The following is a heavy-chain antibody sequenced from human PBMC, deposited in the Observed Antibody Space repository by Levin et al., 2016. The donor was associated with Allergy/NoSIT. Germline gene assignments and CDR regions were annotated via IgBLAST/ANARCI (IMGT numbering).Heavy chain of an antibody. CDR3: AKNLEPSVGVGNWFDS. CDR2: ISASSSSI. CDR1: GILFDNYS. V-gene: IGHV3-21*04. D-gene: IGHD1-26*01. J-gene: IGHJ5*01. Sequence: GESLKISCAASGILFDNYSMNWVRQAPGKGLEWVAFISASSSSIYYADSVKGRFTISRDNANDSLYLQMNSLRVEDTAVYYCAKNLEPSVGVGNWFDSWGQGILVTVSS.